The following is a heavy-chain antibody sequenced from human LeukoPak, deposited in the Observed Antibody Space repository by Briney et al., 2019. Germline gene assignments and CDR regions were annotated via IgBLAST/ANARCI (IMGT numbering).Heavy chain of an antibody. J-gene: IGHJ4*02. Sequence: SETLSLTCTVSGYSISSGYYWGWIRQPPGKGLEWIGSIYHSGSTYYNPSLKSRVTISVDTSKNQFSLKLSSVTAADTAVYYCARDQWIIGSGYIFDYWGQGTLVTVSS. CDR3: ARDQWIIGSGYIFDY. V-gene: IGHV4-38-2*02. D-gene: IGHD3-22*01. CDR2: IYHSGST. CDR1: GYSISSGYY.